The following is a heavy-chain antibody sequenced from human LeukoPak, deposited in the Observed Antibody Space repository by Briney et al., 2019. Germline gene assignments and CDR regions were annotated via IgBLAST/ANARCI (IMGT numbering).Heavy chain of an antibody. J-gene: IGHJ4*02. CDR3: AREYSSSRYLDY. V-gene: IGHV4-61*02. CDR2: MYTSGST. D-gene: IGHD6-13*01. Sequence: SETLSLTCTVSGGSISSRSYYWSWIRQPAGKGLEWIGRMYTSGSTNYNPSLKSRVTMSVDTSKNQFSLKLSSVTAADTAVYYCAREYSSSRYLDYWGQGTLVTVSS. CDR1: GGSISSRSYY.